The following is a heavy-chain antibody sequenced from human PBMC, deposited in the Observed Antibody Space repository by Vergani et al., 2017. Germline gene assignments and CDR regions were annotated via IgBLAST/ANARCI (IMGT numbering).Heavy chain of an antibody. Sequence: DVQILESGGGLVQPGGSLRLSCVASGFTFGSYAMSWVRQSPGRGLEWVSAINGNGRNTFYADSVKGRFIISRDNSKTTVFLHMDSLRPEDTACHYCAREASQWLDGSGHWGQGTLVSVSS. CDR1: GFTFGSYA. J-gene: IGHJ4*02. D-gene: IGHD6-19*01. CDR3: AREASQWLDGSGH. CDR2: INGNGRNT. V-gene: IGHV3-23*01.